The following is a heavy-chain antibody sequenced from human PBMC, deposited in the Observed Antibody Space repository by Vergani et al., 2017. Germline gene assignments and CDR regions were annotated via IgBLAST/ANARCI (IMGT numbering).Heavy chain of an antibody. D-gene: IGHD1-26*01. CDR3: ARVVFGLWELPGTWGWFDP. Sequence: QVQLQESGPGLVKPSETLSLTCTVSGYSISSGYYWGWIRQPPGKGLEWIGSIYHSGSTYYNPSLKSRVTISVDTSKNQFSLKLSSVTAADTAAYYCARVVFGLWELPGTWGWFDPWGQGTLVTVSS. V-gene: IGHV4-38-2*02. CDR2: IYHSGST. J-gene: IGHJ5*02. CDR1: GYSISSGYY.